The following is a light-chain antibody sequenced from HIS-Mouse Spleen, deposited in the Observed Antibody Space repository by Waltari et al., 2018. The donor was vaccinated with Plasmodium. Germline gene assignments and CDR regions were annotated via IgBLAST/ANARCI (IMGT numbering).Light chain of an antibody. CDR1: QSVSSN. CDR3: QQYNNWPRT. J-gene: IGKJ1*01. V-gene: IGKV3-15*01. Sequence: EIVMTQSPATLSVSPGERATLSCRASQSVSSNFAWYQQKPGQAPRLLIYGASTRATGITARFSGSGSGTEFTLTISSMQSEDLAVYDGQQYNNWPRTFGQGTKVEIK. CDR2: GAS.